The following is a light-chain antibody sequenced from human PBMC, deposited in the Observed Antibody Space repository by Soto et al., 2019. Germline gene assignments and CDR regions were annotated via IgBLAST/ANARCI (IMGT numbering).Light chain of an antibody. CDR1: TGAVTSGYY. CDR3: LLYYGDFWV. V-gene: IGLV7-43*01. J-gene: IGLJ3*02. Sequence: QTVVTQEPSLTVSPGGTVTLTCASSTGAVTSGYYPNWFQQKPGQAPRPLIYSTSNKHSWTPARFSGSLLGGKAALTLSGVQPEDEAEYYCLLYYGDFWVFGGGTKLTV. CDR2: STS.